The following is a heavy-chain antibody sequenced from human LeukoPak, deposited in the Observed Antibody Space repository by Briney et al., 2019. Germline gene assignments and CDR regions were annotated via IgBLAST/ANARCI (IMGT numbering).Heavy chain of an antibody. CDR3: ARVRGRYYYYMDV. Sequence: SETLSLTCAVYGGSLSGYYWSWIRQPPGKGLEWIGEINHSGSTNYNPSLKSRVTISVDTSKNQFSLKLSSVTAADTAVYYCARVRGRYYYYMDVWGKGTTVTVSS. CDR2: INHSGST. J-gene: IGHJ6*03. CDR1: GGSLSGYY. D-gene: IGHD3-16*01. V-gene: IGHV4-34*01.